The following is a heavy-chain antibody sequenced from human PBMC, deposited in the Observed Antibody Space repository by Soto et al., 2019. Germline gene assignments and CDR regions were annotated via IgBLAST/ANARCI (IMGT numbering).Heavy chain of an antibody. CDR1: GYTFTGSY. J-gene: IGHJ6*02. Sequence: ASVKVSCKASGYTFTGSYMHWVRQAPGQGLEWMGWINPNSGGTNYAQKFQGWVTMTRDTSISTAYMELSRLRSDDTAVYYCAAARPESSGMDVWGQGTTVTVSS. V-gene: IGHV1-2*04. CDR2: INPNSGGT. D-gene: IGHD6-6*01. CDR3: AAARPESSGMDV.